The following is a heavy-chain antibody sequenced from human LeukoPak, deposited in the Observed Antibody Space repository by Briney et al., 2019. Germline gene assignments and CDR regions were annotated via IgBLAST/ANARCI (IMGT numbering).Heavy chain of an antibody. CDR1: GGSFSGYY. D-gene: IGHD3-16*02. J-gene: IGHJ3*02. V-gene: IGHV4-38-2*02. CDR2: IYHSGST. CDR3: ARDVVVWGSYRYFIGAFDI. Sequence: SETLSLTCAVYGGSFSGYYWGWIRQPPGKGLEWIGSIYHSGSTYYNPSLKSRVTISVDTSKNQFSLKLSSVTAADTAVYYCARDVVVWGSYRYFIGAFDIWGQGTMVTVSS.